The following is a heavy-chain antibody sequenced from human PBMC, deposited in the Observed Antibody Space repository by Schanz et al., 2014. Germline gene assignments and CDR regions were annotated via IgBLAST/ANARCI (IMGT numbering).Heavy chain of an antibody. CDR2: MSGSGSTA. CDR3: AKDLYNYGIFDS. CDR1: GFTFSAYG. V-gene: IGHV3-23*04. J-gene: IGHJ5*01. D-gene: IGHD3-16*01. Sequence: VQLVESGGGVVQPGRSLRLSCAASGFTFSAYGMHWVRQAPGKGLEWVSGMSGSGSTADYADSVKGRFTISRDNSRKTLYLQMNSLRADDTAVYYCAKDLYNYGIFDSWGQGTLVTVSS.